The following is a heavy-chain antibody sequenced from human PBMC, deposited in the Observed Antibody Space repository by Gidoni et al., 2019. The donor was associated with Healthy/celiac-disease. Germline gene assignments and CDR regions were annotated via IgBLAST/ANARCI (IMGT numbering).Heavy chain of an antibody. CDR3: AREPTGEIDY. CDR2: ISNSGSTI. D-gene: IGHD7-27*01. CDR1: GFTFSSYE. V-gene: IGHV3-48*03. J-gene: IGHJ4*02. Sequence: EVQLVEAGGGLVQPGGSLRIPCAASGFTFSSYEMIWVRQAPGKGLEWGSYISNSGSTIYYADSVKDRFNISRDNAKNSLYLQMNSLRAEDTAVYYCAREPTGEIDYWGQGTLVTVSS.